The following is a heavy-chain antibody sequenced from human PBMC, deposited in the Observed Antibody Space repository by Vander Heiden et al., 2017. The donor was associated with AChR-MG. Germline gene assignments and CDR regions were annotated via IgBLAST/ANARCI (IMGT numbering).Heavy chain of an antibody. CDR3: AKDPVAGRMYIYFDN. D-gene: IGHD6-6*01. J-gene: IGHJ4*02. V-gene: IGHV3-23*01. Sequence: EVQLLESGGGLVQPGGSLRLSCAASGFTFSSYAIGWVRQAPGKGLEWVSATSGSGGSTFYADSVKGRFTISRDNSMDTLYLQMNSLRAEDTAVYYCAKDPVAGRMYIYFDNWGQGTLVTVSS. CDR2: TSGSGGST. CDR1: GFTFSSYA.